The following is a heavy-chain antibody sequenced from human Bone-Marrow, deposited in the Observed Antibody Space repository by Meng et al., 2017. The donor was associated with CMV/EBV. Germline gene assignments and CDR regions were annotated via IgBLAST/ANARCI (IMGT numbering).Heavy chain of an antibody. V-gene: IGHV4-59*01. D-gene: IGHD2-15*01. J-gene: IGHJ4*02. CDR2: IYYSGST. Sequence: SETLSLTCSVSGGSISNYYWSWIRQPPGKGLEWIGYIYYSGSTNYNPSLKSRVTISVDTSENQFSLKLSSVTAADTAVYYCARVKVGGPSGRYFDYWAQGTLVTFSS. CDR3: ARVKVGGPSGRYFDY. CDR1: GGSISNYY.